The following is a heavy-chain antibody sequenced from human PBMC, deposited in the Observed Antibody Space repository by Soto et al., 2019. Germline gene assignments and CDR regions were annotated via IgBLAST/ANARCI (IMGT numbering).Heavy chain of an antibody. CDR3: ARHEILVSYYDSSWHPTARVLGALDI. D-gene: IGHD3-22*01. J-gene: IGHJ3*02. CDR1: GGSISSSSYY. Sequence: QLQLQESGPGLVKPSETLSLTCTVSGGSISSSSYYWGWIRQPPGKGLEWIGSIYYSGSTYYNPSLKSRVTISVDTSKNQYSRKRSSVTAAEPAVDYWARHEILVSYYDSSWHPTARVLGALDIWGQGTMVTVSS. CDR2: IYYSGST. V-gene: IGHV4-39*01.